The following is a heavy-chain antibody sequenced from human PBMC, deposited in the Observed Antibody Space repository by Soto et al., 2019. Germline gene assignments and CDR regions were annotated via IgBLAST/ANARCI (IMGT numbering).Heavy chain of an antibody. J-gene: IGHJ4*02. CDR2: ISGSGGST. CDR3: AKDRGYCISTSCYSMAFDY. D-gene: IGHD2-2*01. V-gene: IGHV3-23*01. CDR1: GFTFSSYA. Sequence: LRLSCAASGFTFSSYAMSWVRQAPGKGLEWVSAISGSGGSTYYADSVKGRFTISRDNSKNTLYLQMNSLRAEDTAVYYCAKDRGYCISTSCYSMAFDYWGQGTLVTVSS.